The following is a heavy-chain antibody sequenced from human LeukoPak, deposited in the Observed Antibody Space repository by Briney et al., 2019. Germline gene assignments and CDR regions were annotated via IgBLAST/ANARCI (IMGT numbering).Heavy chain of an antibody. CDR2: INPNSGGT. V-gene: IGHV1-2*02. D-gene: IGHD6-13*01. CDR1: GYTFTGYY. CDR3: ARDSPEDSSSYWFDP. J-gene: IGHJ5*02. Sequence: GASVKVSCKASGYTFTGYYMHWVRQAPGQGLEWMGWINPNSGGTNYAQKFQGRVTMARDTSISTAYMELSRLRSDDTAVYYCARDSPEDSSSYWFDPWGQGTLVTVSS.